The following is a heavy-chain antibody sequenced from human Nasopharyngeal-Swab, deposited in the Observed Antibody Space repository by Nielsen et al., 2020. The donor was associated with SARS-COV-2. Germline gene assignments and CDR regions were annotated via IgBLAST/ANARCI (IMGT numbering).Heavy chain of an antibody. CDR3: ARYGERITIFGVVIKEAFDI. CDR1: GGSISSSSYY. V-gene: IGHV4-39*01. Sequence: SETLSLTCTVSGGSISSSSYYWGWIRQPPGKGLEWIGGIYYSGSTYYNPSLKSRVTISVDTSKNQFSLKLSSATAADTAVYYCARYGERITIFGVVIKEAFDIWGQGTMVTVSS. CDR2: IYYSGST. D-gene: IGHD3-3*01. J-gene: IGHJ3*02.